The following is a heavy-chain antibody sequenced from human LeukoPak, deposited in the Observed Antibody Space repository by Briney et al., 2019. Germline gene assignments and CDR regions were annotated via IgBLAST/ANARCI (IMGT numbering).Heavy chain of an antibody. V-gene: IGHV3-23*01. CDR2: ISGSGGST. CDR3: AKDEDGNYNWFDP. CDR1: GLTFSSYA. Sequence: GGSLRLSCAASGLTFSSYAMSLVRQAPGKGLEWVSAISGSGGSTYYADSVKGRFTISRDNSKNTLYLQMNSLRAEDTAVYYCAKDEDGNYNWFDPWGQGTLVTVSS. D-gene: IGHD4-23*01. J-gene: IGHJ5*02.